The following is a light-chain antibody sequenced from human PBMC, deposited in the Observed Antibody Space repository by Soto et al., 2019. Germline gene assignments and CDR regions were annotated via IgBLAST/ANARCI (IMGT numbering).Light chain of an antibody. J-gene: IGKJ1*01. CDR1: QSVTSSS. Sequence: EIVLTQSPGTLSVSPGERATLSCRASQSVTSSSLAWYQQKPGQAPRLLIYAASSRATGIPDRFSGSGSGTDVTRSIRRLEPEAFEIYYCHQYGSPPQTFGQGIRVEVK. CDR3: HQYGSPPQT. V-gene: IGKV3-20*01. CDR2: AAS.